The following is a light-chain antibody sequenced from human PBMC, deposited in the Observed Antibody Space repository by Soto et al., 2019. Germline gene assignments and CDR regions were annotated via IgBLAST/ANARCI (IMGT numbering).Light chain of an antibody. Sequence: AIQMTQSPSSLSASVGDRVTITCRASRDIGNDLGWYQQKPGKAPKHLIFAASNLQSGVPSRFSGGGSGTDFTLTISSLQADDFATYYCQQYVRAFRSFGQGTKVEFK. J-gene: IGKJ1*01. CDR1: RDIGND. CDR2: AAS. CDR3: QQYVRAFRS. V-gene: IGKV1-6*01.